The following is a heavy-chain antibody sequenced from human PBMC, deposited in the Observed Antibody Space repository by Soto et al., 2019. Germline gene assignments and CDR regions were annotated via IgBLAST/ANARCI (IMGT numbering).Heavy chain of an antibody. Sequence: GASVKVSCKASGYTFTGYYMHWVRQAPGQGLEWMGWINPNSGGTNYAQKFQGWVTMTRDTSISTAYMELSRLRSDDTAVYYCARGYLTGTSLKSLLYWGQGTLVTVSS. V-gene: IGHV1-2*04. CDR2: INPNSGGT. CDR3: ARGYLTGTSLKSLLY. J-gene: IGHJ4*02. D-gene: IGHD1-20*01. CDR1: GYTFTGYY.